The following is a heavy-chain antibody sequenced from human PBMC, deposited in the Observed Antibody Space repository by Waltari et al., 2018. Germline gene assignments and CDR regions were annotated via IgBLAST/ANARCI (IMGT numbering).Heavy chain of an antibody. J-gene: IGHJ5*02. CDR2: ISYSGRT. Sequence: QLQLQESGPGLVQPSETLSLTCTVSGGSISSSSYYWGWFRQSPGKGLEWLGSISYSGRTYYNPTLKSRVTISGDTSKNQFSLKLRFVTAADAAVYYCARHWKKSGYRFDPWGQGTLVTVSS. V-gene: IGHV4-39*01. CDR1: GGSISSSSYY. CDR3: ARHWKKSGYRFDP. D-gene: IGHD5-12*01.